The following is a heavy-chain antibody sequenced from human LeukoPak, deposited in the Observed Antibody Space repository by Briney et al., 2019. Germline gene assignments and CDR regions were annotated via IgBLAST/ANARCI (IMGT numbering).Heavy chain of an antibody. V-gene: IGHV4-39*01. CDR1: GGSINSSTYY. Sequence: SETLSLTCTVSGGSINSSTYYWGWIRQPPGKGLEWIGEINHSGSTNYNPSLKSRVTISVDTSKNQFSLKLSSVTAADTAVYYCARHKGYSIVVVVAATQNAFDIWGQGTMVTVSS. D-gene: IGHD2-15*01. CDR3: ARHKGYSIVVVVAATQNAFDI. J-gene: IGHJ3*02. CDR2: INHSGST.